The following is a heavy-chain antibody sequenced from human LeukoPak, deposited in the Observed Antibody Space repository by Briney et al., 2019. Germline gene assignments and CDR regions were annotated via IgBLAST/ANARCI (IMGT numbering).Heavy chain of an antibody. CDR2: INSDGSST. J-gene: IGHJ3*02. Sequence: PGGSLRLSCAASGFTFSSYWMHWVRQAPGKGLVWVSRINSDGSSTSYADSVKGRFTISRDNAKNTLYLQMNSLRAEDTAVYYCAGVSGYGDYLDAFDIWGQGTMVTVSS. D-gene: IGHD4-17*01. V-gene: IGHV3-74*01. CDR3: AGVSGYGDYLDAFDI. CDR1: GFTFSSYW.